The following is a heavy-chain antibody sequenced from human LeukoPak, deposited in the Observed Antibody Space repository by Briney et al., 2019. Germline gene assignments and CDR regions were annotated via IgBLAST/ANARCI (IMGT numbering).Heavy chain of an antibody. CDR3: ARGSGSYHTAYMN. V-gene: IGHV5-51*01. Sequence: GESLKISFKGSGYSFTSYWIGWVRQMPGKGLEWIGIIYPGDSDTRYSPSFQGQVTISADKSHSTAYLQWSSLKASDTAMYYCARGSGSYHTAYMNWGQGSPVTVSS. CDR1: GYSFTSYW. D-gene: IGHD1-26*01. CDR2: IYPGDSDT. J-gene: IGHJ4*02.